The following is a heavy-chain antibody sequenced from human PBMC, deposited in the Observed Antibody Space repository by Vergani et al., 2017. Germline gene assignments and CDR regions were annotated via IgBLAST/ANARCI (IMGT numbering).Heavy chain of an antibody. V-gene: IGHV3-23*01. CDR1: GFRFREHG. D-gene: IGHD3-3*01. J-gene: IGHJ2*01. Sequence: EVQLLESGGGSVQPGESLRLSCVASGFRFREHGMNWVRQAPGKGLEWVSIISDNGGTTYYADSVKGRFTISRDNSKDTLYLQMNSLRAEDTAVYYCAKDHYDFWSGYPNLSPFDLWGRGTLVTVSS. CDR3: AKDHYDFWSGYPNLSPFDL. CDR2: ISDNGGTT.